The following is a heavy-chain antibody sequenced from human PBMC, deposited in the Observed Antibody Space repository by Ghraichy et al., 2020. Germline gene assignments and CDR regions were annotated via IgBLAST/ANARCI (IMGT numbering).Heavy chain of an antibody. V-gene: IGHV4-39*01. Sequence: SQTLSLTCTVSGGSISSSSYYWGWIRQPPGKGLEWIGSIYYSGSTYYNPSLKSRVTISVDTSKNQFSLKLSSVTAADTAVYYCARLSRSSNWFDPWGQGTLVTVSS. CDR2: IYYSGST. CDR3: ARLSRSSNWFDP. J-gene: IGHJ5*02. CDR1: GGSISSSSYY.